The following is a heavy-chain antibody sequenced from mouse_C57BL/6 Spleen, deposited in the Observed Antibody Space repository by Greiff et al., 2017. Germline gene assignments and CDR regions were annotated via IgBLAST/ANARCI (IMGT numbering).Heavy chain of an antibody. D-gene: IGHD1-1*01. CDR3: ASTTVVAPNWYVDV. Sequence: VQLQQSGAELVRPGTSVKVSCKASGYAFTNYLIEWVKQRPGQGLEWIGVINPGSGGTNYNEKFKGKATLTADKSSSTAYMQLSSLTSEDSAVYFCASTTVVAPNWYVDVWGTGTTVTVSS. V-gene: IGHV1-54*01. J-gene: IGHJ1*03. CDR2: INPGSGGT. CDR1: GYAFTNYL.